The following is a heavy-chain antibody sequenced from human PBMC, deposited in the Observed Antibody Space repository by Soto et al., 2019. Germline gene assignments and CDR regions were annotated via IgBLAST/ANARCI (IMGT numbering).Heavy chain of an antibody. J-gene: IGHJ4*02. V-gene: IGHV1-46*01. CDR3: ARDTRYRSVRPQPSHFDY. CDR2: INPSGGST. CDR1: GYTFTSYY. Sequence: ASVKVSCKASGYTFTSYYMHWARQAPGQGLEWMGIINPSGGSTSYAQKFQGRVTMTRDTSTSTVYMELSSLRSEDTAVYYCARDTRYRSVRPQPSHFDYWGQGTLVTVSS. D-gene: IGHD6-19*01.